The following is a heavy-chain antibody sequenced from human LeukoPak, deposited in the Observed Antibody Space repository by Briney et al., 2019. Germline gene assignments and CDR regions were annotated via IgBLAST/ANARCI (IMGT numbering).Heavy chain of an antibody. J-gene: IGHJ6*02. CDR3: ARGEVRGLGMDV. CDR2: IYYSGST. V-gene: IGHV4-39*01. Sequence: SETLSLTCTVSGGSISSSSYYWGWIRQPPGKGLEWIGSIYYSGSTYCNPALKSRLTISVDTSKNQFSLKLSSVTAADTAVYYCARGEVRGLGMDVWGQGTTVTVSS. D-gene: IGHD3-10*01. CDR1: GGSISSSSYY.